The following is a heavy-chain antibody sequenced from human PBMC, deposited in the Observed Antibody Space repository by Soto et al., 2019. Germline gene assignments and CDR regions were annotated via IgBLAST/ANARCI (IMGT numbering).Heavy chain of an antibody. V-gene: IGHV1-69*02. CDR3: SIGSWSAETFDV. CDR1: GGTFHTYT. Sequence: QVHLIQSGAEVKKPGSSVKVSCQAAGGTFHTYTLFWVRHAPGHGLEWMGRVIPMIPVKNSAQKFQGRLTLTAHKSTGTAFMELTSLTSDDTAVYYCSIGSWSAETFDVWGQGTMVTVSS. D-gene: IGHD2-2*01. CDR2: VIPMIPVK. J-gene: IGHJ3*01.